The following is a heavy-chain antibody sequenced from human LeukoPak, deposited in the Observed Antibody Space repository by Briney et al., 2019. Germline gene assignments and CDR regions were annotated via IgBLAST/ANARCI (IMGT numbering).Heavy chain of an antibody. CDR3: ARDPRYSGYDPDY. Sequence: ASVKVSCKASGYTFTSYDINWVRQATGQGLEWMGWMNPNRGNTGYAQKFQGRVTMTRNTSISTAYMELSSLRSEDTAVYYCARDPRYSGYDPDYWGQGTLVTVSS. V-gene: IGHV1-8*01. CDR2: MNPNRGNT. J-gene: IGHJ4*02. D-gene: IGHD5-12*01. CDR1: GYTFTSYD.